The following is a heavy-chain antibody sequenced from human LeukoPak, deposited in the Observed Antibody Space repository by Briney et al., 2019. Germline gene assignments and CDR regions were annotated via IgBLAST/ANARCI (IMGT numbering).Heavy chain of an antibody. J-gene: IGHJ3*02. CDR2: IYYSGST. CDR1: GGSISSGGYS. Sequence: ETLSLTCAVSGGSISSGGYSWSWIRQPPGKGLEWIGYIYYSGSTNYNPSLKSRVTISVDTSKNQFSLKLSSVTAADTAVYYCARPQSPYDAFDIWGQGTMVTVPS. V-gene: IGHV4-61*08. CDR3: ARPQSPYDAFDI.